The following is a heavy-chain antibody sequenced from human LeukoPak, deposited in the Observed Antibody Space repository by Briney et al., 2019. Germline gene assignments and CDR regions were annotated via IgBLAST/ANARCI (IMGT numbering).Heavy chain of an antibody. D-gene: IGHD3-10*01. Sequence: SETLSLTCTVSRTSITSYYWSWIRQPPGKGLEWIGYFYYGGSTNYNPSLKSRVTISLDTSKNQFSLKLSSVTAADTAVYYCARVDYGSGSYGVYYYFDYWGQGTLVTVSS. V-gene: IGHV4-59*08. CDR2: FYYGGST. CDR1: RTSITSYY. CDR3: ARVDYGSGSYGVYYYFDY. J-gene: IGHJ4*02.